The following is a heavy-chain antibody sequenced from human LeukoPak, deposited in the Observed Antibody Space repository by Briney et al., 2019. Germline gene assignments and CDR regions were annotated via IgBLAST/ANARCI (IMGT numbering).Heavy chain of an antibody. V-gene: IGHV3-33*01. Sequence: PGRSLRLSCAASGFTFSSYGMHWVRQAPGKGLEWVAVIWYDGSNKYYADSVKGRFTISRDNSKNTLYLQMSSLRAEDTAVYYCAREELDYGGNSGSGGIDYWGQGTLVTVSS. CDR3: AREELDYGGNSGSGGIDY. CDR2: IWYDGSNK. J-gene: IGHJ4*02. D-gene: IGHD4-23*01. CDR1: GFTFSSYG.